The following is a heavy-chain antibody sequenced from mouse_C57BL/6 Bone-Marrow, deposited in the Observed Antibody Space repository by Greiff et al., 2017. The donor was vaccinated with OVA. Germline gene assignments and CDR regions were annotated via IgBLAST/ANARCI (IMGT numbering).Heavy chain of an antibody. CDR1: GFTFSSYA. V-gene: IGHV5-4*01. Sequence: DVQLVESGGGLVKPGGSLKLSCAASGFTFSSYAMSWVRQTPEKRLEWVATISDGGSYTYYPDNVKGRFTISRDNAKNNLYLQMSHLKSEDTAMYYCARDQGTGTYTWYFDVWGTGTTVTVSS. J-gene: IGHJ1*03. CDR2: ISDGGSYT. CDR3: ARDQGTGTYTWYFDV. D-gene: IGHD4-1*01.